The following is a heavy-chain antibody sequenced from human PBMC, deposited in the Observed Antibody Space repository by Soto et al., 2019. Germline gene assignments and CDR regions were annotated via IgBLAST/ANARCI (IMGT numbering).Heavy chain of an antibody. CDR3: ARGRYGDY. CDR1: GYTFTSYG. D-gene: IGHD1-1*01. Sequence: QVHLVQSGAEVKKPGASVKVSCKASGYTFTSYGITWVRQAPGQGLEWMGWISAHNGNTDYAQKLQGRVIVTRDTSTSTANRELRCLRSGDTAVYYCARGRYGDYGGQGALVTVSS. V-gene: IGHV1-18*01. J-gene: IGHJ4*02. CDR2: ISAHNGNT.